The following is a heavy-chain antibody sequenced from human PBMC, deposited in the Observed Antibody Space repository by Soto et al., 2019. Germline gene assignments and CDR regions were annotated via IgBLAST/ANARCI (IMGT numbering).Heavy chain of an antibody. CDR1: GFTFSSYW. Sequence: PGGSLRLSCAASGFTFSSYWMSWVRQAPGKGLEWVANIKEDGNEEYYADSVKGRFTISRDISKNTLYLQMNSLRAEDTAVYYCAKDYGGPTRVFDYWGQGTPVTVSS. CDR3: AKDYGGPTRVFDY. J-gene: IGHJ4*02. D-gene: IGHD5-12*01. CDR2: IKEDGNEE. V-gene: IGHV3-7*05.